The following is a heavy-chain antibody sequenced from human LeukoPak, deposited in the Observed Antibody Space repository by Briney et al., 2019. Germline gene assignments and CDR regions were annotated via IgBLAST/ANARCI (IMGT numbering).Heavy chain of an antibody. CDR1: GYSFTSYW. V-gene: IGHV5-51*01. Sequence: GESLMISCKGSGYSFTSYWIGWVRQMLGKGLEWMGIIYPGDSDTRYSPSFQGQVTISADKSISTAYLQWSSLKASDTAMYYCARQTTSRSGPLDYWGQRPLVTVSS. CDR2: IYPGDSDT. CDR3: ARQTTSRSGPLDY. D-gene: IGHD2-15*01. J-gene: IGHJ4*02.